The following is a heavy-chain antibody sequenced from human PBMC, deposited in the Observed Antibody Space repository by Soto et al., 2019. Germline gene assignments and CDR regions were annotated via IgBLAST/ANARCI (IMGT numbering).Heavy chain of an antibody. CDR3: TRDAKYLPILTGYFVNDH. CDR2: ISTDNGDT. J-gene: IGHJ4*01. V-gene: IGHV1-18*04. Sequence: ASVKVSCKASGYTFPNFGISWVRQAPGQGLEWLGWISTDNGDTKYAQKIQARVTLTTDTATTTVYMELTSLRPDDTAVYYCTRDAKYLPILTGYFVNDHWG. D-gene: IGHD3-9*01. CDR1: GYTFPNFG.